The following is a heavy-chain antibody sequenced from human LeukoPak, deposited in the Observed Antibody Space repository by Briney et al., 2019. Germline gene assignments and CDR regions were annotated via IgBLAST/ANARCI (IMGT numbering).Heavy chain of an antibody. CDR3: ARFQWELPNAVY. CDR2: ISYDGSNK. Sequence: GGSLRLSCAASGFTFSSYAMHWVRQAPGKGLEWVAVISYDGSNKYYADSVKGRFTISRDNSKNTLYLQMNSLRAEDTAVYYCARFQWELPNAVYWGQGTLVTVSS. CDR1: GFTFSSYA. D-gene: IGHD1-26*01. J-gene: IGHJ4*02. V-gene: IGHV3-30-3*01.